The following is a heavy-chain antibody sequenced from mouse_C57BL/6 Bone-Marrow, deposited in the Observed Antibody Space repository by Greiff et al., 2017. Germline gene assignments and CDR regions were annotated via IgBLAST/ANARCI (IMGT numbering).Heavy chain of an antibody. V-gene: IGHV1-76*01. CDR3: AGRSFAY. Sequence: LVESGAELVRPGASVKLSCKASGYTFTDYYINWVKQRPGQGLEWIARIYPGSGNTYYNEKFKGKATLTAEKSSSTAYMQLSSLTSEDSAVYFCAGRSFAYWGQGTLVTVSA. CDR1: GYTFTDYY. J-gene: IGHJ3*01. CDR2: IYPGSGNT.